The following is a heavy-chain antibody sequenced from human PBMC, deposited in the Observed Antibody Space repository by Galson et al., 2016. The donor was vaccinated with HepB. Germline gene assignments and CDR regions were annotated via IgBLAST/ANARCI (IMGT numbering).Heavy chain of an antibody. J-gene: IGHJ6*03. CDR3: ATRLSGRWVGWGYYYYMDV. CDR1: GHSFTNYW. Sequence: QSGAEVKKPGESLKISCKGSGHSFTNYWISWVRQMPGKGLEWMGRIDPSDSYTNYSPSFQGHVTISADQSISTAYLQWGSLKAADAAMYYCATRLSGRWVGWGYYYYMDVWGKGTTVTVSS. D-gene: IGHD5-12*01. CDR2: IDPSDSYT. V-gene: IGHV5-10-1*01.